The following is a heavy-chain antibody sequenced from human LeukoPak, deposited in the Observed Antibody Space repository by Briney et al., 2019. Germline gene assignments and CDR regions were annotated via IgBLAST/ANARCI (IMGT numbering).Heavy chain of an antibody. J-gene: IGHJ6*03. V-gene: IGHV1-69*01. CDR1: GGTFSSYA. D-gene: IGHD5-18*01. CDR2: IIPIFGTA. Sequence: SVKVSCKASGGTFSSYAISWVRQAPGQGLEWMGGIIPIFGTANYAQKFQGRVTITADESTSTAYMELSSLRSEDTAVYYCARSGYSYAPQNYYYMDVWGKGTTVTVSS. CDR3: ARSGYSYAPQNYYYMDV.